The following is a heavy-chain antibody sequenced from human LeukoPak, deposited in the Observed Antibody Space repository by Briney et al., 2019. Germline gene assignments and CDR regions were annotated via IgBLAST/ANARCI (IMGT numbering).Heavy chain of an antibody. Sequence: SETLSLTCTVSGGSLSSSSYYWGWIRHPPGKGLEWIGSLYYSGSTYYNPSLKNRVTISVDTSKNQFSLKLSSVTAADTAVYYCARPSIPYSSSYNYYYYYMDVWGKGTTVTVSS. CDR1: GGSLSSSSYY. J-gene: IGHJ6*03. CDR2: LYYSGST. D-gene: IGHD6-6*01. CDR3: ARPSIPYSSSYNYYYYYMDV. V-gene: IGHV4-39*01.